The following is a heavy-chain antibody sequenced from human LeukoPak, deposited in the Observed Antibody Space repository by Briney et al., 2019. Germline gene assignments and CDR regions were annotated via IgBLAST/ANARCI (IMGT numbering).Heavy chain of an antibody. CDR2: MSASGRYI. CDR3: ARDPCENAYCGDDCYKGYFDL. CDR1: GFAFRNYS. V-gene: IGHV3-21*01. Sequence: PGGSLTLSCGASGFAFRNYSMSWVRQGPGKGLEWVSLMSASGRYIYYTDSVKGRFTISRDNAKNSLFLQMNALRAEDTALYYCARDPCENAYCGDDCYKGYFDLWGQGALVTVSS. D-gene: IGHD2-21*02. J-gene: IGHJ4*02.